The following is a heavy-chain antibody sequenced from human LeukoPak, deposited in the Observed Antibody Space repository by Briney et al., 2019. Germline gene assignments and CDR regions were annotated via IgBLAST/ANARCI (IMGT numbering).Heavy chain of an antibody. CDR1: GFTFSSYG. V-gene: IGHV3-48*04. Sequence: GGSLRLSCAASGFTFSSYGMHWVRQAPGKGLEWVSYISSSNSTIYYADSVKGRFTISRDNAKNLLYLQMNSLRAEDTALYYCAKATMPGRGAFDIWGQGTMVTVSS. CDR2: ISSSNSTI. CDR3: AKATMPGRGAFDI. J-gene: IGHJ3*02. D-gene: IGHD3-10*01.